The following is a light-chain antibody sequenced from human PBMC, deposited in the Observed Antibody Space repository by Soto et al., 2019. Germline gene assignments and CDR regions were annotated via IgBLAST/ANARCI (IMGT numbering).Light chain of an antibody. CDR2: EVS. J-gene: IGLJ3*02. V-gene: IGLV2-14*01. CDR1: GSDVGGYNY. Sequence: QSVLTQPASVSGSPGQSITISCTGTGSDVGGYNYVSWYQQHPGKAPKLMIYEVSNRPSGVSNRISGSKSGNTASLTISGLQAEDEGDYYCSSYTYSRGRVFGGGTKVTVL. CDR3: SSYTYSRGRV.